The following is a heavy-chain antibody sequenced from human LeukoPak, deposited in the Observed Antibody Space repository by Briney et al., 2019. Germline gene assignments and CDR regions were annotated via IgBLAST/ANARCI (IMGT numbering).Heavy chain of an antibody. CDR1: GFTFSIYS. J-gene: IGHJ6*03. Sequence: GGSLRLSCAASGFTFSIYSMNWVRQAPGKGLEWVSYISSSSSSIYYADSVKGRFTISRDNAKNSLYLQMNSLRAEDTAVYYCARVSNAYDYYYLDVWGKGTTVTVSS. CDR2: ISSSSSSI. CDR3: ARVSNAYDYYYLDV. V-gene: IGHV3-48*01. D-gene: IGHD2-8*01.